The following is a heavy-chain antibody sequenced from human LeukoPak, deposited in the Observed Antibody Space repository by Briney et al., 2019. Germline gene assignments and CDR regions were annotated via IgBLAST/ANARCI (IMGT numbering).Heavy chain of an antibody. CDR3: ARELRNIGEYYFDY. CDR2: VHTTSGST. Sequence: SETLSLTCSVDTVNHYHWNWVRQSAGTGLEWIGRVHTTSGSTFANPSLWGRVTVSIDTTKNEFLLQLTSMTAADTAVYHCARELRNIGEYYFDYWGQGVPVTVSS. V-gene: IGHV4-4*07. J-gene: IGHJ4*02. D-gene: IGHD1-14*01. CDR1: TVNHYH.